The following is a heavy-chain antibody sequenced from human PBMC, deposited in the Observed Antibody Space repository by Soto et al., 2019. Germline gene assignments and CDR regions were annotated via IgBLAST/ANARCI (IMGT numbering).Heavy chain of an antibody. CDR3: SRGGSYLWYYYGMDV. Sequence: QVQLVQSGAEVKKPGASVKVSCKASGYTFTSYDINWVRQATGQGLEWMGWMNPNSGNTGYAQKFQGRVTMTRNTSKSAAYRGLSSLRSEDTAGYYCSRGGSYLWYYYGMDVWGQGTTVTVSS. D-gene: IGHD1-26*01. J-gene: IGHJ6*02. V-gene: IGHV1-8*01. CDR1: GYTFTSYD. CDR2: MNPNSGNT.